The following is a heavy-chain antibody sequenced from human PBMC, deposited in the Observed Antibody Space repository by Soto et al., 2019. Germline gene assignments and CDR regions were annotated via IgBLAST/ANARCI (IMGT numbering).Heavy chain of an antibody. V-gene: IGHV3-23*01. J-gene: IGHJ1*01. CDR2: ISGTGDTT. Sequence: EVQLLESGGGLVQPGGSLRLSCAASGFTFNNYAMTWVRQPPGKGLEWVSVISGTGDTTHYAASVKGRFTISRDNSKNTSFLQMNSLRAGDTAVYFCTMSSGYWGQGTRVTVS. D-gene: IGHD6-25*01. CDR1: GFTFNNYA. CDR3: TMSSGY.